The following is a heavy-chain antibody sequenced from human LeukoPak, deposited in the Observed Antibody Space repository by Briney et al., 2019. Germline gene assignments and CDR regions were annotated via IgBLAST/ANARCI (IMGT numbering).Heavy chain of an antibody. D-gene: IGHD6-13*01. Sequence: GVLRLSCTASGFTFGDYAMSWFRQAPGKGLEWVGFIRSKAYGGATEYAASVKGRFTISRDDSKSIAHLQMNSLKTEDTAVYYCTRDSSSWCYWGQGTLVTVSS. CDR2: IRSKAYGGAT. J-gene: IGHJ4*02. CDR1: GFTFGDYA. CDR3: TRDSSSWCY. V-gene: IGHV3-49*03.